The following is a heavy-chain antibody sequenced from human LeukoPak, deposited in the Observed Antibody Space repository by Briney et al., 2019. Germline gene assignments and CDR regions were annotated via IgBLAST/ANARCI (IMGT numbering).Heavy chain of an antibody. J-gene: IGHJ4*02. CDR2: IYSGGST. D-gene: IGHD5-12*01. V-gene: IGHV3-53*01. CDR3: AREGSGYDSHIPFDY. CDR1: GFTVSSNY. Sequence: PGGSLRLSCAASGFTVSSNYMSWVRQTPGKGLEWFSVIYSGGSTYYADSVKGRFTISRDNSKNTLYLQMNSLRAEDTAVYYCAREGSGYDSHIPFDYWGQGTLVTVSS.